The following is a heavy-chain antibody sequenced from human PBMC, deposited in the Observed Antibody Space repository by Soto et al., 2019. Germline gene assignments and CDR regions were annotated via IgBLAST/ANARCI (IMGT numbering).Heavy chain of an antibody. J-gene: IGHJ6*02. Sequence: GGSLRLSCITSGFAFGDFAMTWFRQAPGKGLEWVGFITSKKYGGTPQYAASVKGRFSISRDDSKSIAYLQMNNLKTDDTAVYYCSRLPSERYSASEITIDVLRQATPVTV. CDR2: ITSKKYGGTP. CDR1: GFAFGDFA. D-gene: IGHD5-12*01. CDR3: SRLPSERYSASEITIDV. V-gene: IGHV3-49*03.